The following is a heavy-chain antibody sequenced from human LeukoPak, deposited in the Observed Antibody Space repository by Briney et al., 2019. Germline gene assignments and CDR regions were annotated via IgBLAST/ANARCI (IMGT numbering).Heavy chain of an antibody. Sequence: GGSLRLSCAASGFTFSSYAMSWVRQAPGKGLEWVSAISGSGGSTYYADSVKGRFTISRDNSKNTLFLQMNSLRAGDTAVYYCAKEGGMAVAGTIPFDYWGQGTLVTVSS. D-gene: IGHD6-19*01. J-gene: IGHJ4*02. CDR2: ISGSGGST. CDR1: GFTFSSYA. CDR3: AKEGGMAVAGTIPFDY. V-gene: IGHV3-23*01.